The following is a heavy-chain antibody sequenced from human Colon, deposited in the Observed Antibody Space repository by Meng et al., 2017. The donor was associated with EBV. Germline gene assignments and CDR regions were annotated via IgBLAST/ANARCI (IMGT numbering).Heavy chain of an antibody. CDR3: ASFDHIPRRNYFDY. CDR2: IHHSGSA. J-gene: IGHJ4*02. V-gene: IGHV4-30-4*01. CDR1: GGSMSSGNYY. Sequence: GELQAAGPGLVEPSQTLSLTCPVAGGSMSSGNYYWSWIRQPPGKGLEWIGYIHHSGSAYYNPSLKSRVSISVDTSKNQFSLNLNSMTAADTAVYYCASFDHIPRRNYFDYWGQGTLVTVSS. D-gene: IGHD2-21*01.